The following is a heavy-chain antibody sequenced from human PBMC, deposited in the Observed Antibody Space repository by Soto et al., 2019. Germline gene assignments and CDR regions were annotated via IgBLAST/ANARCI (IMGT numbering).Heavy chain of an antibody. Sequence: QVQLQQWGAGLLKPSETLSLTCAVYGGSLSDYYWSWIRQPPGKGLEWIGEINHSGTTNYNPSLKRRVTISVDTSKTQFSLKLSSVTAAATAVYYCARGNGLGYCSGGSCYSPGWFDPWGQGTLVTVSS. D-gene: IGHD2-15*01. J-gene: IGHJ5*02. V-gene: IGHV4-34*01. CDR1: GGSLSDYY. CDR2: INHSGTT. CDR3: ARGNGLGYCSGGSCYSPGWFDP.